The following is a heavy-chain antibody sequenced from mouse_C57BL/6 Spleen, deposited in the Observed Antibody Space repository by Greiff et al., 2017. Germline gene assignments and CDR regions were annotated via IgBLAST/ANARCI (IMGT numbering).Heavy chain of an antibody. Sequence: QVQLQQSGAELAKPGASVKLSCKASGYTFTSYWMHWVKQRPGQGLEWIGYINPSSGYTKYNQKFKDKATLTADKSSSTAYMQLSSLTYEDSAVYDCARYYDYDENYLDYWGQGTTLTVSS. CDR1: GYTFTSYW. J-gene: IGHJ2*01. CDR2: INPSSGYT. CDR3: ARYYDYDENYLDY. D-gene: IGHD2-4*01. V-gene: IGHV1-7*01.